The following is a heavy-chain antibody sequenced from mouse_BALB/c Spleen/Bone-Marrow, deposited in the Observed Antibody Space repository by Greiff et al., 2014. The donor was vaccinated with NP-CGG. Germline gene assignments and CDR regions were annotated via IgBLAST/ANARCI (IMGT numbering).Heavy chain of an antibody. CDR2: IYPSDSYT. D-gene: IGHD2-1*01. V-gene: IGHV1-69*02. Sequence: VHVKQSGAELVRPGASVKLSCKASGYTFTSYWINWVKQRPGQGLEWIGNIYPSDSYTNYNQKFKDKATLTVDKSSSTAYMQLSSPTSEDSAVYYCTRREGNYAFAYWGQGTLVTVSA. CDR1: GYTFTSYW. CDR3: TRREGNYAFAY. J-gene: IGHJ3*01.